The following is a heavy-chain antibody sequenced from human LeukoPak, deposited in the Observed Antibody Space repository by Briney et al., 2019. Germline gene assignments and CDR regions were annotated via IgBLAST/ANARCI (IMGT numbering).Heavy chain of an antibody. D-gene: IGHD2-21*02. Sequence: GGSLRLSCAASGFTFSNAWMNWVRQAPGKGLEWVGRIKSETDDGTTDYAAPVKGRFTISRDDSKNTLYLQMNSLKTEDTAVYYCTTIRRYTVVVTATIDYWGQGTLVTVSS. CDR3: TTIRRYTVVVTATIDY. CDR1: GFTFSNAW. V-gene: IGHV3-15*01. CDR2: IKSETDDGTT. J-gene: IGHJ4*02.